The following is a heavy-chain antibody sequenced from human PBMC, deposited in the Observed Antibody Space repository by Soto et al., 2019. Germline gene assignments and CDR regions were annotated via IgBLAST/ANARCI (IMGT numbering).Heavy chain of an antibody. V-gene: IGHV4-39*01. J-gene: IGHJ4*02. Sequence: PSETLSLTCTVSGGSISSSSYYWGWIRQPPGKGLEWIGSIYYSGSTYYNPSLKSRVTISVDTSKNQFSLKLSSVTAADPAVYYCWRVGGQCESWYASDYWGQGALVTLSS. CDR1: GGSISSSSYY. CDR2: IYYSGST. D-gene: IGHD6-13*01. CDR3: WRVGGQCESWYASDY.